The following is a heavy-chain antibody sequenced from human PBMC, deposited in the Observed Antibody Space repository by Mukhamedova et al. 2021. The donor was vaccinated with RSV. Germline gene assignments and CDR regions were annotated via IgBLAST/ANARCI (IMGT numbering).Heavy chain of an antibody. V-gene: IGHV1-2*02. CDR2: SGPNSGAT. Sequence: PGQGLEWMGWSGPNSGATNYAQRFQGRVTMTRDTSINTAYMDLSSLRSDDTAVYYCSREGYMGGFDIWGQG. J-gene: IGHJ3*02. D-gene: IGHD5-12*01. CDR3: SREGYMGGFDI.